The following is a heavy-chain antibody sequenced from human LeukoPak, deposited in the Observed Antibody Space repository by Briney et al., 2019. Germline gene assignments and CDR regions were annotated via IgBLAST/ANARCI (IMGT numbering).Heavy chain of an antibody. D-gene: IGHD2-15*01. Sequence: GGSLRLSCAASGFTLSSYAMSWVRQGPGKGLEWVSAISVSGNTYHADSVKGRFTISRDSSKNTLYLQMNSLRAGDAAVYYCAKAPVTTCSGAYCYPFDYWGQGTLVSVSS. J-gene: IGHJ4*02. CDR1: GFTLSSYA. CDR2: ISVSGNT. V-gene: IGHV3-23*01. CDR3: AKAPVTTCSGAYCYPFDY.